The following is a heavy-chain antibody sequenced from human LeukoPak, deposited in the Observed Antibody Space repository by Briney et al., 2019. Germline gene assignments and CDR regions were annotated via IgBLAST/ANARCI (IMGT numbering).Heavy chain of an antibody. CDR1: GYTFTSYY. V-gene: IGHV1-46*01. J-gene: IGHJ4*02. Sequence: ASVKVSCRASGYTFTSYYMHWVRQAPGQGLEWMGITNPSGGSTSYAQKFQGRVTMTRDTSTSTVYMELSSLRSEDTAVYYCAKDSSSWSWTSPDDYWGQGTLVTVSS. D-gene: IGHD6-13*01. CDR2: TNPSGGST. CDR3: AKDSSSWSWTSPDDY.